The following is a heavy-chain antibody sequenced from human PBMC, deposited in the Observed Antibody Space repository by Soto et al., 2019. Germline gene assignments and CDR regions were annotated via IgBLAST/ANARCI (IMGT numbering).Heavy chain of an antibody. J-gene: IGHJ3*02. CDR3: ARGDGYKGDGAGAFDI. Sequence: SETLSLTCTVSGGSISSGGYYWSWIRQHPGKGLEWIGYIYYSGSTYYNPSLKSRVTISVDTSKNQFSLKLSSVTAADTAVYYCARGDGYKGDGAGAFDIWGQGTMVTVSS. D-gene: IGHD5-12*01. CDR2: IYYSGST. CDR1: GGSISSGGYY. V-gene: IGHV4-31*03.